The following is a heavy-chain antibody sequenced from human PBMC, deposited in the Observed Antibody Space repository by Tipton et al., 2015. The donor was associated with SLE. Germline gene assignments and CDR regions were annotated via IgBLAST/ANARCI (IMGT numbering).Heavy chain of an antibody. CDR2: ITSDGSTT. J-gene: IGHJ6*02. D-gene: IGHD1-26*01. Sequence: SLRLSCAASGFTFNKAWLSWVRQAPGKGLVWVSRITSDGSTTAYADFVRGRFTISRDNVKKTVYLQMNSLRAEDTALYYCARDLKQALPDYYGMDVWGQGTTVTVSS. V-gene: IGHV3-74*01. CDR3: ARDLKQALPDYYGMDV. CDR1: GFTFNKAW.